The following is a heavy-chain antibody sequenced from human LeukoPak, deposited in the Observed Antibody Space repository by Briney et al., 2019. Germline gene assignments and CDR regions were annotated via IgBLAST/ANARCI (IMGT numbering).Heavy chain of an antibody. CDR2: ISGSGGST. D-gene: IGHD3-9*01. J-gene: IGHJ4*02. V-gene: IGHV3-23*01. CDR3: AKVAPYYDILTGSPGDY. Sequence: GGSLRLSCAASGFTFSSYATSWVRQAPGKGLEWVSAISGSGGSTYYADSVKGRFTISRDNSKNTLYLQMNSLRAEDTAVYYCAKVAPYYDILTGSPGDYWGQGTLVTVSS. CDR1: GFTFSSYA.